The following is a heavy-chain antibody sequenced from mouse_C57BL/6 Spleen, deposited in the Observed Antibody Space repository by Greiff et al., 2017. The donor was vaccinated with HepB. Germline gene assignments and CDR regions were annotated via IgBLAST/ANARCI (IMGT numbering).Heavy chain of an antibody. CDR1: GYSITSGYY. D-gene: IGHD1-1*01. CDR3: ARSLYGSSRYWYFDV. V-gene: IGHV3-6*01. J-gene: IGHJ1*03. Sequence: EVQLQESGPGLVKPSQSLSLTCSVTGYSITSGYYWNWIRQFPGNKLEWMGYISYDGSNNYNPSLKNRISITRDTSKNQFFLKLNSVTTEDTATYYWARSLYGSSRYWYFDVWGTGTTVTVSS. CDR2: ISYDGSN.